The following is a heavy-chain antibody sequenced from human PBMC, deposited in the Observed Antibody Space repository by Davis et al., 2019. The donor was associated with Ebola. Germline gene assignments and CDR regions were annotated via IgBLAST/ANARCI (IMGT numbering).Heavy chain of an antibody. CDR1: GFTFSSYG. J-gene: IGHJ4*02. D-gene: IGHD3-16*01. Sequence: GESLKISCAASGFTFSSYGMHWVRQAPGKGLEWVAVISYDGSNKYYADSVKGRFTISRDNSKNTLYLQMNSLRAEDTAVYYCAKSGVTLGDYYFDYWGQGTLVTVSS. CDR2: ISYDGSNK. V-gene: IGHV3-30*18. CDR3: AKSGVTLGDYYFDY.